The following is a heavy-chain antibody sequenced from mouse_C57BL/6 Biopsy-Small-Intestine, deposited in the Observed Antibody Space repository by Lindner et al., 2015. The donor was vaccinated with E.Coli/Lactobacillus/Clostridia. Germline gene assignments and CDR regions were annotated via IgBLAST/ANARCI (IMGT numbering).Heavy chain of an antibody. Sequence: QLQESGAEMVKPGASVKISCKASGYAFSSYWMNWVKQRPGKGLEWIGQIYPGDGDTNYNGKFKGKATLTADKSSSTAYMQLSSLTSEDSAVYFCARTGGNYIYYYAMDYWGQGTSVTVSS. V-gene: IGHV1-80*01. CDR1: GYAFSSYW. CDR2: IYPGDGDT. D-gene: IGHD2-1*01. CDR3: ARTGGNYIYYYAMDY. J-gene: IGHJ4*01.